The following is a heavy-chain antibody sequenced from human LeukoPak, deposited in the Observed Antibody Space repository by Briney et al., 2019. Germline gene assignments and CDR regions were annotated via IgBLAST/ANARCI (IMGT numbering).Heavy chain of an antibody. CDR3: ARLEAAATYYFDY. D-gene: IGHD6-13*01. CDR2: IYYSGST. V-gene: IGHV4-59*08. Sequence: SETLSLTCTVSGGSISSYYWSWIRQPPGKGLEWIGYIYYSGSTNYNPSLKSRVTISVDTSKNQFSLKLSSVTAADTALDYCARLEAAATYYFDYWGQGTLGTVSS. J-gene: IGHJ4*02. CDR1: GGSISSYY.